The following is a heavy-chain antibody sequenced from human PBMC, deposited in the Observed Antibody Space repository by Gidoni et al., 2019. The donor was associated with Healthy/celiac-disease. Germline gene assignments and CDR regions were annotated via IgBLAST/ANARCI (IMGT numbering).Heavy chain of an antibody. CDR1: GGSFSGYY. CDR2: INHSGST. CDR3: ARQTKYGDYINWFDP. V-gene: IGHV4-34*01. J-gene: IGHJ5*02. Sequence: QVQLQQWGAGLLKPSETLSLTCAVYGGSFSGYYWSWIRQPPGKGLEWIGEINHSGSTNYNPSLKSRVTISVDTSKNQFSLKLSSVTAADTAVYYCARQTKYGDYINWFDPWGQGTLVTVSS. D-gene: IGHD4-17*01.